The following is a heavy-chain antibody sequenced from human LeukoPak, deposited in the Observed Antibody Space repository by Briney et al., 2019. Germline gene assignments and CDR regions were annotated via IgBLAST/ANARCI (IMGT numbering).Heavy chain of an antibody. CDR3: ARGQLERRSHYYYGMDV. D-gene: IGHD1-1*01. J-gene: IGHJ6*02. V-gene: IGHV1-46*01. CDR1: GYTFTSYY. Sequence: ASVKVSCKASGYTFTSYYMHWVRQAPGQGLEWMGIINPSGGSTSYAQKFQGRVTMTRDTSTSTVYMELSSLRSEDTAVYYCARGQLERRSHYYYGMDVWGQGTTVTVSS. CDR2: INPSGGST.